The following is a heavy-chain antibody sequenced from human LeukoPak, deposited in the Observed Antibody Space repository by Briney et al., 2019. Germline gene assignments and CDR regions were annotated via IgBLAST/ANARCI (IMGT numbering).Heavy chain of an antibody. V-gene: IGHV3-48*03. J-gene: IGHJ4*02. CDR3: ARVGVVSFDY. D-gene: IGHD3-22*01. CDR2: ISTSGSTI. CDR1: GFTFSSYE. Sequence: GGSLRLSCAASGFTFSSYEMNWVRQAPGKGLEWVSYISTSGSTIYYADSVKGRFTISRDNDKNSLYLQMNSLRAEDTAVYYCARVGVVSFDYWGQGTLVTVSS.